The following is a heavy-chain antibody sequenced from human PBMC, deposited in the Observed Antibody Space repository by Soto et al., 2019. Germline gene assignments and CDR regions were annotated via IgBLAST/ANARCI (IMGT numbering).Heavy chain of an antibody. V-gene: IGHV4-34*01. J-gene: IGHJ6*02. CDR3: ARSLGTIIYYYYGMDV. Sequence: SETLSLTCAVYGGSFSGYYWSWIRQPPGKGLEWIGEINHSGSTNYNPSLKSRVTISVDTSKNQFSLKLSSVTAADTAVYYCARSLGTIIYYYYGMDVWGQGTTVTVSS. D-gene: IGHD5-12*01. CDR1: GGSFSGYY. CDR2: INHSGST.